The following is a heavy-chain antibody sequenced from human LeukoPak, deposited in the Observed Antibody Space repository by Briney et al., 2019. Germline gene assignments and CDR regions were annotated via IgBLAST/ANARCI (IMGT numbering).Heavy chain of an antibody. Sequence: PGGSLRLSCAASGFTFSNYWMHWVRQAPGKGLEWVSRINSDGSSTTYADSVKGRFTISRDNGQNTLYLQMNSLSAEDTAVYYCAREGRGYSYAFEYWGQGTLVSVSS. CDR3: AREGRGYSYAFEY. D-gene: IGHD5-18*01. CDR1: GFTFSNYW. V-gene: IGHV3-74*01. J-gene: IGHJ4*02. CDR2: INSDGSST.